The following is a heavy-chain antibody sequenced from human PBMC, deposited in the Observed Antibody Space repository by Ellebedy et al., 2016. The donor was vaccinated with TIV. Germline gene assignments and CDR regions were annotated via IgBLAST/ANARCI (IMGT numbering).Heavy chain of an antibody. V-gene: IGHV3-23*01. Sequence: GGSLRLSCAASGFTFRNFAMTWVRQVPGRGLEWVSSISSSGVSTDYADSVRGRVTISRDNSKNTLYLQMNSLRADDTALYYCAKLDSSGYYYGRFDYWGQGTLVTVSS. D-gene: IGHD3-22*01. CDR2: ISSSGVST. J-gene: IGHJ4*02. CDR1: GFTFRNFA. CDR3: AKLDSSGYYYGRFDY.